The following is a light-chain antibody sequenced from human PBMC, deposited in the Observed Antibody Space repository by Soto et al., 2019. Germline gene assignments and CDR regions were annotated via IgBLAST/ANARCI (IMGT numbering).Light chain of an antibody. V-gene: IGKV1-39*01. J-gene: IGKJ1*01. CDR2: AAS. CDR1: QSISSY. Sequence: DIQMTQSPSSLSASVGDRVTITCRASQSISSYLNWYQQKPRKAPKLLIYAASSLQSGVPSRFSGSGSGTDFTLTISSLQPEDFATYYCQQSYSTPPLTFGQGTKVEIK. CDR3: QQSYSTPPLT.